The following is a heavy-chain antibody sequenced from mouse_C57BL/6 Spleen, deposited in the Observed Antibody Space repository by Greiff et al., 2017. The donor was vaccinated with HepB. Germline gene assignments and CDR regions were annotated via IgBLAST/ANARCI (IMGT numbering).Heavy chain of an antibody. D-gene: IGHD1-1*01. J-gene: IGHJ2*01. CDR3: ARYLYGSSYNYFDY. Sequence: QVQLKESGAELARPGASVKLSCKASGYTFTSYGISWVKQRTGQGLEWIGEIYPRSGNTYYNEKFKGKATLTADKSSSTAYMELRSLTSEDSAVYFCARYLYGSSYNYFDYWGQGTTLTVSS. CDR1: GYTFTSYG. V-gene: IGHV1-81*01. CDR2: IYPRSGNT.